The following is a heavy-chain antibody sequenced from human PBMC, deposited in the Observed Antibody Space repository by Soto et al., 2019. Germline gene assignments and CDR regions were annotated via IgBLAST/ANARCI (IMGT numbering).Heavy chain of an antibody. J-gene: IGHJ3*02. CDR2: ISGSGGST. D-gene: IGHD1-26*01. V-gene: IGHV3-23*01. CDR3: SGLRRWVGATSDRAFDI. Sequence: EAQLLESGGDLVQPGGSLRLSCDASGFTFSSYAMSWVRQAPGKGLEWVSAISGSGGSTYYADSVKGRFTISRDNSKNTVFLQMNSLRADDTALYYCSGLRRWVGATSDRAFDIWGQGTLVTVSS. CDR1: GFTFSSYA.